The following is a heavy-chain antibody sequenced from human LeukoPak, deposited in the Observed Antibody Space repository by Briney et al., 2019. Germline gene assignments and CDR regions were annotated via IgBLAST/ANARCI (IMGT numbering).Heavy chain of an antibody. Sequence: SQTLSLTCTVSGASISSGGYYWSWIRQHPGKGPEWIGYISYSGSPYYNPSLKSRVTISVDTSRNQFSLKLSSVTAADTAVYYCARGPHCSSTSCYSEYFHHWGQGTLVTVSS. CDR3: ARGPHCSSTSCYSEYFHH. V-gene: IGHV4-31*03. CDR2: ISYSGSP. D-gene: IGHD2-2*01. J-gene: IGHJ1*01. CDR1: GASISSGGYY.